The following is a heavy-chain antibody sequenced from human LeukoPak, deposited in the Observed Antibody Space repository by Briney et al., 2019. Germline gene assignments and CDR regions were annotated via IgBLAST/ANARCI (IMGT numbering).Heavy chain of an antibody. CDR1: GFTFSSYE. CDR2: ITGSGGST. J-gene: IGHJ5*02. V-gene: IGHV3-23*01. CDR3: AKKGIAAAGDWFDP. D-gene: IGHD6-13*01. Sequence: GGSLRLSCAASGFTFSSYEMNWVRQAPGKGLEWVSLITGSGGSTHYADSVKGRFTISRDNSKNTLYLQMNSLRAEDTAVYYCAKKGIAAAGDWFDPWGQGTLVTVSS.